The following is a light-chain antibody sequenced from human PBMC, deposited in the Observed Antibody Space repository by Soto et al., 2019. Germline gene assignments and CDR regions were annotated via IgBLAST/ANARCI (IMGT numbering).Light chain of an antibody. CDR2: GVS. CDR3: QQRENSLYT. CDR1: QSVNSNH. J-gene: IGKJ2*01. V-gene: IGKV3-20*01. Sequence: EIVLTQSLDTLSVSPGERTTLSCKASQSVNSNHVAWYQQKPGQAPRLLIYGVSSRATGIPDRFSGSGSGTDFTLTISGVQPEDFAVYYCQQRENSLYTFGQGTKLEIK.